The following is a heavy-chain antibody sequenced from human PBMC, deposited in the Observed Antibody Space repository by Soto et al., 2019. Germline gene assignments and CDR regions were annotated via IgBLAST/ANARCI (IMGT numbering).Heavy chain of an antibody. CDR3: ATAARPNYYYGMDV. Sequence: EVQLLESGGGLVQPGGSLRLSCAASGFTFSSYAMSWVRQAPGEGLEWVSAISGSGGSTYYADSVKGRFTISRDNSKNTLYLQMHSLRAEDTAVYYCATAARPNYYYGMDVWGQGTTVTVSS. CDR2: ISGSGGST. CDR1: GFTFSSYA. J-gene: IGHJ6*02. V-gene: IGHV3-23*01. D-gene: IGHD6-6*01.